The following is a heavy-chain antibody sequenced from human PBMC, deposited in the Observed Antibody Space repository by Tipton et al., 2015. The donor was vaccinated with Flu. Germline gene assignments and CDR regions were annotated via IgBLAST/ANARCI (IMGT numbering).Heavy chain of an antibody. V-gene: IGHV4-4*07. CDR3: ARDSGIVVDNWFHP. Sequence: TLSLTCTVSGGSISSYYWSWIRQPPGKGLEWIGRIYTHGGTNYNPSLKSRVTMSVDTSKNQFSLKLSSVTAAGAAVYYWARDSGIVVDNWFHPCGQGTLVTVSS. CDR2: IYTHGGT. J-gene: IGHJ5*02. D-gene: IGHD2-15*01. CDR1: GGSISSYY.